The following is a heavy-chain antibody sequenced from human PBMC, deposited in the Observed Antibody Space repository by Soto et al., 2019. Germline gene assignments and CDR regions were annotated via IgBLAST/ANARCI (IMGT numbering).Heavy chain of an antibody. Sequence: GGSLRLSCAASGFTFSDYYISWIRQAPGKGLEWISYITSSGSYTSYADSVKGRFTISRDNAKNLLYLQMNSLRAEDTAVYYCARCGDPYYDYIWGSYRPRQNNAFDIWGQGTMVTVSS. D-gene: IGHD3-16*02. V-gene: IGHV3-11*06. J-gene: IGHJ3*02. CDR1: GFTFSDYY. CDR3: ARCGDPYYDYIWGSYRPRQNNAFDI. CDR2: ITSSGSYT.